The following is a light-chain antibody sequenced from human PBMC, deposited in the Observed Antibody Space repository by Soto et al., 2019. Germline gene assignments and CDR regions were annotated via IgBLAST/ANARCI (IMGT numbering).Light chain of an antibody. CDR1: SSDVGSYNL. V-gene: IGLV2-23*02. CDR2: EVS. J-gene: IGLJ3*02. Sequence: QSVLTQPASVSGSPGQSITISCTGTSSDVGSYNLVSWYQQHPGEAPKLMIYEVSERPSGVSNRFSGSKSGNTASLTISGLQAEDEADYYCCSYARSSPWVVCGGTKLTVL. CDR3: CSYARSSPWV.